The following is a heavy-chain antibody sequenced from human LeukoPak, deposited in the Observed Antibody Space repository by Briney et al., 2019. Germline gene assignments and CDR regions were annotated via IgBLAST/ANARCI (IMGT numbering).Heavy chain of an antibody. CDR3: AKDLLAYAYYYGSGSYYNNGPDFDY. CDR2: ICGRGGSP. J-gene: IGHJ4*02. V-gene: IGHV3-23*01. CDR1: GFTFSSYA. Sequence: GGSQRLSCAASGFTFSSYAMSWVRQAPGKGLEWVSAICGRGGSPYYADSVKGRFTISRDNSKNTLYLQMNSLRAEDTAVYYCAKDLLAYAYYYGSGSYYNNGPDFDYWGQGTLVTVSS. D-gene: IGHD3-10*01.